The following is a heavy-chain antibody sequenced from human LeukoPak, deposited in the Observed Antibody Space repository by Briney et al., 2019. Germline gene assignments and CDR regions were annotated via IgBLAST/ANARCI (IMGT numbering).Heavy chain of an antibody. D-gene: IGHD3-22*01. CDR1: GFTFSSYG. V-gene: IGHV3-33*01. J-gene: IGHJ3*02. CDR2: IWYDGSNK. CDR3: ARERDYYDSSGLGGDDAFDI. Sequence: GGSLRLSCAASGFTFSSYGMHWVRQAPGKGLEWVAVIWYDGSNKYYADSVKGRFTISRDNSKNTLYLQMNSLRAEDTAVYYCARERDYYDSSGLGGDDAFDIWGQGTMVTVSS.